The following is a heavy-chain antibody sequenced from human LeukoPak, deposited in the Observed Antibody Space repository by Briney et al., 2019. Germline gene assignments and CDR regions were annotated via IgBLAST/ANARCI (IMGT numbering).Heavy chain of an antibody. Sequence: VASVKVSCKASGGTFSSYAISWVRQAPGQGLEWMGGIIPIFGTANYAQKFQGRVTITADESTSTAYMELSRLRSDDTAVYYCARQGSYYYFYYYYYYMDVWGKGTTVTISS. J-gene: IGHJ6*03. V-gene: IGHV1-69*01. CDR1: GGTFSSYA. CDR3: ARQGSYYYFYYYYYYMDV. D-gene: IGHD1-26*01. CDR2: IIPIFGTA.